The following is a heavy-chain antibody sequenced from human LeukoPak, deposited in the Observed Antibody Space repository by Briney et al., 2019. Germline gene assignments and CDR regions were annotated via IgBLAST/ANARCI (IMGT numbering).Heavy chain of an antibody. J-gene: IGHJ4*02. Sequence: ASVKVSCKASGYTFTSYGISWVRQAPGQGLEWMGWISAYNGNTNYAQKLQGRVTMTTDTSTSTAYMELRSLRSDDTAVYYCAREMSRIAAAGKGDYWGQGTLVTVSS. D-gene: IGHD6-13*01. V-gene: IGHV1-18*01. CDR1: GYTFTSYG. CDR2: ISAYNGNT. CDR3: AREMSRIAAAGKGDY.